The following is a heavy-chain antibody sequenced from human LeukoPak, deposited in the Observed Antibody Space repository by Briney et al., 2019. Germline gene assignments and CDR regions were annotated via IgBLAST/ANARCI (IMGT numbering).Heavy chain of an antibody. CDR2: ISSDGSNK. J-gene: IGHJ4*02. CDR1: GFTFSIYA. D-gene: IGHD6-6*01. V-gene: IGHV3-30-3*01. CDR3: DPHDRSSPF. Sequence: QPGGSLRLSCAASGFTFSIYAMHWVRQAPGKGLEWVAFISSDGSNKYYADSVKGRFTISRDNSKNTLYLQMNSLRDEDTAVYYFDPHDRSSPFGAQGTLVPVP.